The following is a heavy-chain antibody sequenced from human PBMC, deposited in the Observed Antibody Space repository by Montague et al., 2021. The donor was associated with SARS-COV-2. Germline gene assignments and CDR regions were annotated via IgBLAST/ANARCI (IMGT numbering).Heavy chain of an antibody. J-gene: IGHJ4*02. CDR1: RGSFHIFS. CDR2: IDHSGNT. D-gene: IGHD2-21*01. CDR3: ARGSRVVGITPGFRY. V-gene: IGHV4-34*01. Sequence: SETLSLTCAVYRGSFHIFSWGWIRQSTGKGLEWIGEIDHSGNTNYNPSLKSRVTISVDTSKNQFSLNLTSVTAADTAMYYCARGSRVVGITPGFRYWGQGTQVAVSS.